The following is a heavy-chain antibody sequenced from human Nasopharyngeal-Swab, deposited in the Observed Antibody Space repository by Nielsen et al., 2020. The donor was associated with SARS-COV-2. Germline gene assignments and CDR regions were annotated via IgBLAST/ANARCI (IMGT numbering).Heavy chain of an antibody. CDR2: ISSSGSTI. CDR3: AREEMVGQWLERGY. CDR1: GFTFSNYW. Sequence: GESLKISCAASGFTFSNYWLHWVRQAPGKGLEWVSYISSSGSTIYYADSVKGRFTISRDNSKNTLYLQMNSLRAEDTAVYYCAREEMVGQWLERGYWGQGTLVTVSS. J-gene: IGHJ4*02. D-gene: IGHD6-19*01. V-gene: IGHV3-48*01.